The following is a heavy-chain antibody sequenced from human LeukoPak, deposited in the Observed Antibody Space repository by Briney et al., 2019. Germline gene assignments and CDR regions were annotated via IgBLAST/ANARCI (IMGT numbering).Heavy chain of an antibody. D-gene: IGHD5-18*01. CDR2: ISYDGSNK. CDR1: GFTFSSYG. Sequence: GGSLRLSCAASGFTFSSYGMHWVRQAPGKGLEWVAVISYDGSNKYYADSVKGRFTISRDNSKNTLYLQMNSLRAEDTAVYYCARGDIQLWSPLDIWGQGTMVTVSS. CDR3: ARGDIQLWSPLDI. J-gene: IGHJ3*02. V-gene: IGHV3-30*03.